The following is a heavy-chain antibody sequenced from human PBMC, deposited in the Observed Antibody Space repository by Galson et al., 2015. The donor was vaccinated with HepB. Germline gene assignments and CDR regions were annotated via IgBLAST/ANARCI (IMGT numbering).Heavy chain of an antibody. CDR3: ARDRRSTSDAGGYYYGMDV. J-gene: IGHJ6*02. CDR2: INPSGGST. V-gene: IGHV1-46*01. D-gene: IGHD2-2*01. Sequence: SVKVSCKASGYTFTSYYMHWVRQAPGQGLEWMGIINPSGGSTSYAQKFQGRVTMTRDTSTSTVYMELSSLRSEDTAVYYCARDRRSTSDAGGYYYGMDVWGQGTTVTVSS. CDR1: GYTFTSYY.